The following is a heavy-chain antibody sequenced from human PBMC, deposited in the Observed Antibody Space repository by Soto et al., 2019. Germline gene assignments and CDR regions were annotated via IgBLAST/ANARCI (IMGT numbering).Heavy chain of an antibody. D-gene: IGHD5-18*01. Sequence: SETLSLTCTVSGDSVSSGRYYWSWIRQPPGEGLEWIGNVYYTGTSNYNPSLKSRVTISVDMSKNQFSLKLSSATAADTAVYFGARDGKVDTDFGGYYYYDMDVWGQGTTVTVSS. J-gene: IGHJ6*02. CDR1: GDSVSSGRYY. V-gene: IGHV4-61*01. CDR3: ARDGKVDTDFGGYYYYDMDV. CDR2: VYYTGTS.